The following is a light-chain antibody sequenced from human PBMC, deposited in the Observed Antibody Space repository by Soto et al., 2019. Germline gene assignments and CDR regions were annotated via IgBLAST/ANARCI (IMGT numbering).Light chain of an antibody. CDR3: QQRSNWPFT. J-gene: IGKJ5*01. CDR1: ESVTNY. V-gene: IGKV3-11*01. Sequence: EIVLTQSPATLSLSPGERGTLSCRASESVTNYLAWYQQKPGQAPRLLVYDVSNRATGIPARFSGGGSGTDFTLTISNLEPEDFAVYYCQQRSNWPFTFGQGTRLEIK. CDR2: DVS.